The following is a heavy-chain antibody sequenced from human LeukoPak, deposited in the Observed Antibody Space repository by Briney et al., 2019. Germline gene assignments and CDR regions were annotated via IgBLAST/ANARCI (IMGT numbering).Heavy chain of an antibody. CDR3: ARGIAAETDY. D-gene: IGHD6-13*01. CDR1: GGSISSYY. J-gene: IGHJ4*02. CDR2: IYYSGST. Sequence: PSETLSLTCTVSGGSISSYYWSRIRQPPGKGLEWIGYIYYSGSTNYNPSLKSRVTISVDTSKNQFSLKLGSVTAADTAVYYCARGIAAETDYWGQGTLVTVSS. V-gene: IGHV4-59*01.